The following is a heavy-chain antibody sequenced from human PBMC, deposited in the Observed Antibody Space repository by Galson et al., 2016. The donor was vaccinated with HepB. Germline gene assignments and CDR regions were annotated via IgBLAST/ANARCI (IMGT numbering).Heavy chain of an antibody. CDR1: GLAFSNSW. CDR2: IKQDGNEK. Sequence: SLRHPCAAGGLAFSNSWMSCVRQAPGKGLEWVANIKQDGNEKYYVDSVKGRFTISRDNAKNSMYLQMNSLRAEDTAVYYCARKGGIYSPWGYWGQGTLVTVSS. V-gene: IGHV3-7*03. CDR3: ARKGGIYSPWGY. J-gene: IGHJ4*02. D-gene: IGHD3-10*01.